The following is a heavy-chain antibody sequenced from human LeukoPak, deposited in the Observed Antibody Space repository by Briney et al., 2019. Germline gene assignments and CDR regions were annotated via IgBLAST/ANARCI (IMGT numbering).Heavy chain of an antibody. CDR2: IYSGGST. J-gene: IGHJ4*02. D-gene: IGHD3-22*01. CDR3: AREGHYDSSGYFDY. CDR1: GFTVSSNY. V-gene: IGHV3-53*01. Sequence: GGCLRLSCAASGFTVSSNYMSWVRQAPGKGLEWVSVIYSGGSTYYADSVKGRFTISRDNSKNTLYLQMNSLRAEDTAVYYCAREGHYDSSGYFDYWGPRTLVTVSS.